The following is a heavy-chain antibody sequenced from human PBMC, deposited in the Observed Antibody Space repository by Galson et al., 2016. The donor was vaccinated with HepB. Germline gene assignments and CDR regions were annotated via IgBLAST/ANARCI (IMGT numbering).Heavy chain of an antibody. CDR2: IIPLFGTT. J-gene: IGHJ4*02. V-gene: IGHV1-69*13. Sequence: SVKVSCKASGGTFSSYAISWVRQAPGQGLEWMGGIIPLFGTTNYAQKFQGRVTITADESTSTAYMELSSLRSEDTAMYYCARDSNVGATFDWGQGTLVTVSS. CDR3: ARDSNVGATFD. CDR1: GGTFSSYA. D-gene: IGHD1-26*01.